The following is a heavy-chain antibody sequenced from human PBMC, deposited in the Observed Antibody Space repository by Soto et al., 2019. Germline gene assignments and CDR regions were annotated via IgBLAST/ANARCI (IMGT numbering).Heavy chain of an antibody. J-gene: IGHJ4*02. Sequence: WVSLTLSCAASGLTFISYAMHWVRQAPGKGLEWVAVISYDGSNKYYADSVKGRFTISRDNSKNTLYLQMNSLRAEDTAVYYCAIIMIVVAPESWGQGTLVTVSS. V-gene: IGHV3-30*03. D-gene: IGHD3-22*01. CDR3: AIIMIVVAPES. CDR2: ISYDGSNK. CDR1: GLTFISYA.